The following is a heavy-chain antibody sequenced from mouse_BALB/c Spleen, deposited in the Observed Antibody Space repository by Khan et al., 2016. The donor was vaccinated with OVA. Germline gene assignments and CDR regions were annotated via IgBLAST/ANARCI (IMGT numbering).Heavy chain of an antibody. CDR2: INTYNGEP. J-gene: IGHJ1*01. Sequence: QIQLVQSGPELKKPGETVKISCKASAYTFTNYGMNWVKQAPGKGLKWMGWINTYNGEPTYTDDFKGRFAFSLETSASTAYLQINNLKNEDMATYFCARGANYWYFDVWGAGTTVTVSS. CDR1: AYTFTNYG. CDR3: ARGANYWYFDV. V-gene: IGHV9-1*02.